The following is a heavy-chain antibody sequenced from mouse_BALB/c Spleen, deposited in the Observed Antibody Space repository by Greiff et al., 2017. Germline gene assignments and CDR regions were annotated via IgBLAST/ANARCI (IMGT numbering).Heavy chain of an antibody. D-gene: IGHD2-2*01. CDR2: ISSGGSYT. J-gene: IGHJ1*01. V-gene: IGHV5-6-4*01. CDR1: GFTFSSYT. CDR3: TRDNGYYWYFDV. Sequence: EVNVVESGGGLVKPGGSLKLSCAASGFTFSSYTMSWVRQTPEKRLEWVATISSGGSYTYYPDSVKGRFTISRDNAKNTLYLQMSSLKSEDTAMYYCTRDNGYYWYFDVWGAGTTVTVSS.